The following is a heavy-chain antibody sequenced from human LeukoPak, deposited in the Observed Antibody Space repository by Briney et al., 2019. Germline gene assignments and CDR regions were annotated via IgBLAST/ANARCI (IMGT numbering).Heavy chain of an antibody. CDR2: ISYDGSNK. J-gene: IGHJ4*02. D-gene: IGHD2-8*01. V-gene: IGHV3-30-3*01. CDR1: GFTFSSYA. CDR3: ARDETLEGVTQVFDY. Sequence: GGSLRLSCAASGFTFSSYAMSWVRQAPGKGLEWVAVISYDGSNKYYADSVKGRFTISRDNSKNTLYLQMNSLRAEDTAVYYCARDETLEGVTQVFDYWGQGTLVTVSS.